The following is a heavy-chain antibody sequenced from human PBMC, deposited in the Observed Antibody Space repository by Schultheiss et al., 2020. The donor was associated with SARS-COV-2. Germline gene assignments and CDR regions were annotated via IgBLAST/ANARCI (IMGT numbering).Heavy chain of an antibody. D-gene: IGHD2-2*01. CDR2: IWYDGSNK. Sequence: GGSLRLSCAASGFTFSSYGMHWVRQAPGKGLEWVAVIWYDGSNKYYADSVKGRFTISRDNSKNTLYLQMNSLRAEDTAVYYCARKGGPTSSVAFPDYYYYMDVWGKGTTVTVSS. CDR3: ARKGGPTSSVAFPDYYYYMDV. J-gene: IGHJ6*03. V-gene: IGHV3-33*01. CDR1: GFTFSSYG.